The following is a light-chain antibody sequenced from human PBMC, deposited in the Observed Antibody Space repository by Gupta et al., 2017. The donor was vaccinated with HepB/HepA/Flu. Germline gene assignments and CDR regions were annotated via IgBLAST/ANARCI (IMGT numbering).Light chain of an antibody. CDR3: QQYVNSPRT. J-gene: IGKJ1*01. Sequence: EIVLTQSPGTLSLSPGERATLSCRASQSLSSNYLAWYQQKPCQAPRLLIYGASSRATGIPDRFSGSGYGTDFTLTISRLEPEDFAVYYCQQYVNSPRTFGQGTKVEIK. CDR1: QSLSSNY. V-gene: IGKV3-20*01. CDR2: GAS.